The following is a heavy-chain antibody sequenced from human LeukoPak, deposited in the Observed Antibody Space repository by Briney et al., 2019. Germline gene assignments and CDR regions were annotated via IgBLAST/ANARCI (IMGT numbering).Heavy chain of an antibody. CDR1: GYTFTSYY. V-gene: IGHV1-46*01. J-gene: IGHJ4*02. CDR3: ARESHSSSWYEVRYFDY. Sequence: ASVKVSCKASGYTFTSYYMHWVRQAPGQGLEWMGIINPSGGSTSYAQKFQGRVTITADKSTSTAYMELSSLRSEDTAVYYCARESHSSSWYEVRYFDYWGQGTLVTVSS. D-gene: IGHD6-13*01. CDR2: INPSGGST.